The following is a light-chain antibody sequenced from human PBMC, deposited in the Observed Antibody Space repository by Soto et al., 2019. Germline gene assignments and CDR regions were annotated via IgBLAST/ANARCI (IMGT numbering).Light chain of an antibody. J-gene: IGKJ5*01. V-gene: IGKV2-30*01. CDR3: MQGTHWPIT. CDR1: QGLVLSDGNTY. CDR2: TIS. Sequence: DVVITQSPLSLPVPLGQPASISCSSSQGLVLSDGNTYLSWFHQRPGQSPRRLIYTISDRASGVPDRFSGSGSGTDFTLKISGLEAEDVGVYYCMQGTHWPITFGQGTRLEIK.